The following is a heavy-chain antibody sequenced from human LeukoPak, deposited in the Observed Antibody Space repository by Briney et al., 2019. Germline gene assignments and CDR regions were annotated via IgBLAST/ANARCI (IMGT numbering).Heavy chain of an antibody. V-gene: IGHV3-21*01. CDR2: ISSSSYI. Sequence: PGGSLRLSCAASGFTFSPYSMNWVRQAPGKGLEWVSSISSSSYIYYADSVKGRFTISRDNAKNSLYLQMNSLRAEDTAVYYCARDSDYDYYFDYWGQGTLVTVSS. CDR1: GFTFSPYS. D-gene: IGHD3-22*01. J-gene: IGHJ4*02. CDR3: ARDSDYDYYFDY.